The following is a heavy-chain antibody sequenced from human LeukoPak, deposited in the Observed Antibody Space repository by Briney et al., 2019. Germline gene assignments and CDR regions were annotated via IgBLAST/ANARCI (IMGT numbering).Heavy chain of an antibody. CDR1: GFTFSSNW. J-gene: IGHJ3*02. V-gene: IGHV3-74*01. CDR3: ARDKTDYYDSSGYYYPDAFDI. Sequence: GGSLRLSCAASGFTFSSNWMYWVRQTPGKGLVWVSRINSYESTTSYVDSVKGRFTISRDNAKSTLYLQMNSLRAEDTAVYYCARDKTDYYDSSGYYYPDAFDIWGQGTMVTVSS. CDR2: INSYESTT. D-gene: IGHD3-22*01.